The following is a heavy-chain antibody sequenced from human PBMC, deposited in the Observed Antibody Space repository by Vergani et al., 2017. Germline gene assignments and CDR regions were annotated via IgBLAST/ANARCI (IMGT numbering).Heavy chain of an antibody. CDR1: GFTFSSYA. V-gene: IGHV3-23*01. CDR2: ISGSGGST. CDR3: ARVFSSSWYVSYYYGMDV. D-gene: IGHD6-13*01. J-gene: IGHJ6*02. Sequence: EVQLLESGGGLVQPGGSLRLSCAASGFTFSSYAMSWVRQAPGKGLEWVSAISGSGGSTYYADSVKGRFTISRDNSKNTLYLQMNSLRAEDTAVYYCARVFSSSWYVSYYYGMDVWGQGTTVTVSS.